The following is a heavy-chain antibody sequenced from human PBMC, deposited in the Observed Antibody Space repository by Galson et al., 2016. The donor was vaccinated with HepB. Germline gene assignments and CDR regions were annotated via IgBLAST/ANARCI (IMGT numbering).Heavy chain of an antibody. D-gene: IGHD3-10*01. V-gene: IGHV3-9*01. CDR3: AKGLVGSLYHTPDL. J-gene: IGHJ5*02. Sequence: SLRLSCAASGFIINTFAMHWVRQVPGKGLEWVSGINWDGHSLNYADSVKGRFTVSRDTAKNALHLQMKSLGPEDTALYFCAKGLVGSLYHTPDLWGQGTLVTVSS. CDR1: GFIINTFA. CDR2: INWDGHSL.